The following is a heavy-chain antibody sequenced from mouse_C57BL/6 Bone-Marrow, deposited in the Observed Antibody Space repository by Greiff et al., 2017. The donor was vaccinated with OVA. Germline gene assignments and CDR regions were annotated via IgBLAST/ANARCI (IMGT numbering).Heavy chain of an antibody. CDR2: ISSGSSTI. V-gene: IGHV5-17*01. Sequence: EVMLVESGGGLVKPGGSLKLSCEASGFTFSDYGMHWVRQAPEKGLEWVAYISSGSSTIYYADKVKGRFTISRDNAKNTLFLQMTSLMSDDTAMYYCSRPKLLTVAWFAYWGQGTLVTVSA. J-gene: IGHJ3*01. CDR1: GFTFSDYG. D-gene: IGHD4-1*01. CDR3: SRPKLLTVAWFAY.